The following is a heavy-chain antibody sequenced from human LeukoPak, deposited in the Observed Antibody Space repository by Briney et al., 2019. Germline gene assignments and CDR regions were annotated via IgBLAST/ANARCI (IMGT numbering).Heavy chain of an antibody. CDR2: ISAYNGNT. V-gene: IGHV1-18*01. J-gene: IGHJ4*02. D-gene: IGHD3-22*01. Sequence: ASVKVSCKASGYTFTSYGISWVRQAPGQGLEWMGWISAYNGNTNYAQKLQGRVTMTTDTSTSTAYMELRSLRSDDTAVYYCARDLGYYDSSGYNWLDYWGQGTLVTVSS. CDR1: GYTFTSYG. CDR3: ARDLGYYDSSGYNWLDY.